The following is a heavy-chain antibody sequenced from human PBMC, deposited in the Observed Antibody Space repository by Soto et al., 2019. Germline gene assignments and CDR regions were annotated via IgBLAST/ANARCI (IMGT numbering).Heavy chain of an antibody. V-gene: IGHV3-21*01. CDR2: ISSNSRYI. CDR3: AREDIVVVVAVSQENWFDP. CDR1: GFTSSSYS. D-gene: IGHD2-15*01. J-gene: IGHJ5*02. Sequence: PGGSLILSCASSGFTSSSYSMNWVRQAGEKGEERVASISSNSRYIYYEDLVKGRYTISRDNAKNSLYLQMKSLRAEDTAVYYCAREDIVVVVAVSQENWFDPWGQGTLVTVSS.